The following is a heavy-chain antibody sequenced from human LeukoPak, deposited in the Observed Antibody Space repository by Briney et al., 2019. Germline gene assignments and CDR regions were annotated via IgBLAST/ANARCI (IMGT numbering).Heavy chain of an antibody. Sequence: ASVKVSCKASGYTLTSYDINWVRQATGQGLEWMGWMNPNSGNTGYAQKFQGRVTMTRNTSISTAYMELSSLRSEDTAVYYCARAIRMVRGVIYYFDYWGQGTLVTVSS. D-gene: IGHD3-10*01. J-gene: IGHJ4*02. CDR1: GYTLTSYD. CDR3: ARAIRMVRGVIYYFDY. V-gene: IGHV1-8*01. CDR2: MNPNSGNT.